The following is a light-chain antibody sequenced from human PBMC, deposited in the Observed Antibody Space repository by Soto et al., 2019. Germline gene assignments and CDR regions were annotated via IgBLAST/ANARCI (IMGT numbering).Light chain of an antibody. Sequence: DIVMTQSPLSLPVTPGEPASISCRSRQSLLHSTGFNFLDWYLQKPGQSPQLMIYLGSNRDSGVPDRCSGSGSGTDFTLKISRVEAAEVGVYFCMQALQTPSTFGQGTKVEIK. CDR2: LGS. CDR3: MQALQTPST. J-gene: IGKJ1*01. CDR1: QSLLHSTGFNF. V-gene: IGKV2-28*01.